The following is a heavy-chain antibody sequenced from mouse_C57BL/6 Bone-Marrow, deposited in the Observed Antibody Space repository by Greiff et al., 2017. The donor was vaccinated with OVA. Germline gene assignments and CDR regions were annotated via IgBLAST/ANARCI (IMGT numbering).Heavy chain of an antibody. V-gene: IGHV6-3*01. J-gene: IGHJ1*03. CDR1: GFTFSNYW. CDR2: IRLKSDNYAT. CDR3: TAYYSNYRWYFDV. Sequence: EVKLVESGGGLVQPGGSMKLSCVASGFTFSNYWMNWVRQSPEKGLEWVAQIRLKSDNYATHYAESVKGRFTISRDDSKSSVYLQMNNLRAEDTGIYYCTAYYSNYRWYFDVWGTGTTVTVSS. D-gene: IGHD2-5*01.